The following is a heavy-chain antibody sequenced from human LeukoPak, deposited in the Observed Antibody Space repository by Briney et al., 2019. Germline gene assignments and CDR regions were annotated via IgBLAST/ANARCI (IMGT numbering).Heavy chain of an antibody. J-gene: IGHJ4*02. Sequence: GGSLRLSCAASGFTFSSYGTHWVRQAPGKGLEWVAFIRYDGSNKYYADSVKGRFTISRDNSKNTLYLQMNSLRAEDTAVYYCANLYMTTGTPELDYWGQGTLVTVSS. D-gene: IGHD4-17*01. CDR2: IRYDGSNK. CDR1: GFTFSSYG. CDR3: ANLYMTTGTPELDY. V-gene: IGHV3-30*02.